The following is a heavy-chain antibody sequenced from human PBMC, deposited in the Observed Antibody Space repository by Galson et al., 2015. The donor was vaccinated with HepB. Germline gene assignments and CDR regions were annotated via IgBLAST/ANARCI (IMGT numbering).Heavy chain of an antibody. V-gene: IGHV3-48*03. CDR1: GFTFSSYE. CDR2: ISSSGSTI. CDR3: ARDTDYYYGMDV. J-gene: IGHJ6*02. Sequence: SLRLSCAASGFTFSSYEMNWVRQAPGKGLEWVSYISSSGSTIYYADSVKGRFTIPRDNAKNSLYLQMNSLRAEDTAVYYCARDTDYYYGMDVWGQGTTVTVSS.